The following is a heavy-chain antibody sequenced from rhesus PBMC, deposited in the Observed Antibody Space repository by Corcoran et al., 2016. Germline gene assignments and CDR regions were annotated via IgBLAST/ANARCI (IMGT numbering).Heavy chain of an antibody. V-gene: IGHV1-111*02. Sequence: EVQLVQSGAEVKKPGASVKISCKASGYTFTDYYLHWVRQAPGKGLEWMGRVDPENVEAIHAQKFQDRGTITEDTSTDTAYMELSSLRSEDTAVYYCATGGAAGNRVAGDAFDFWGQGLRVTVSS. J-gene: IGHJ3*01. CDR1: GYTFTDYY. CDR3: ATGGAAGNRVAGDAFDF. CDR2: VDPENVEA. D-gene: IGHD6-31*01.